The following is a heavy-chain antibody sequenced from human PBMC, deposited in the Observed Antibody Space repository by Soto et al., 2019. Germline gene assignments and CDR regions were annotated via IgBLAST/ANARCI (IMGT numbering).Heavy chain of an antibody. CDR3: ARPRGLRFSVADVFDI. D-gene: IGHD3-3*01. V-gene: IGHV4-39*01. Sequence: QLQLQESGPGLVKPSETLSLTCTVSGGSISSSTFYWGWIRQPPRKGLEWIGSIYNSGTTYYNPSLKGRVAISVDTSKNQFSLKLSSVIAADTAVYYCARPRGLRFSVADVFDIWGQGTMVTVSS. CDR1: GGSISSSTFY. J-gene: IGHJ3*02. CDR2: IYNSGTT.